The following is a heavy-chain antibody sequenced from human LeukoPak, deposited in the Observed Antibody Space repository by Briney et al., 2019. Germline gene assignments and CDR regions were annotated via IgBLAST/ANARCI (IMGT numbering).Heavy chain of an antibody. Sequence: GRSLRLSCAASGFTFSSYGMHWVRQAPGKGLEWVAVISYDGSNKYYADSVKGRFTISRDNSKNTLYLQMNSLRAEDTAVYYCTRTRGPMVTPIDYFDYWGQGTLVTVSS. CDR1: GFTFSSYG. D-gene: IGHD2-21*02. J-gene: IGHJ4*02. CDR2: ISYDGSNK. CDR3: TRTRGPMVTPIDYFDY. V-gene: IGHV3-30*03.